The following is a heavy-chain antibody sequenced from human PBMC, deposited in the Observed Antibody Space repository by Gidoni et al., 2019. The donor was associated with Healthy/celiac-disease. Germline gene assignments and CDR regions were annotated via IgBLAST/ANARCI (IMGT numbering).Heavy chain of an antibody. CDR2: IKSKTDGGTT. CDR3: TTGGSGYVEIDY. D-gene: IGHD5-12*01. V-gene: IGHV3-15*01. Sequence: EVQLVESGGGLVKPVGSLRLSCAASGFTFSNAWMSWVRQAPGKGLEWVGRIKSKTDGGTTDYAAPVKGRFTISRDDSKNTLYLQMNSLKTEDTAVYYCTTGGSGYVEIDYWGQGTLVTVSS. CDR1: GFTFSNAW. J-gene: IGHJ4*02.